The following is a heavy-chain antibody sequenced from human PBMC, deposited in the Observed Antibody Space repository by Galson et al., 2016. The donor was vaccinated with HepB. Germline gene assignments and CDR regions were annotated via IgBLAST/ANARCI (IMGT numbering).Heavy chain of an antibody. CDR3: ARDGGGGYNLDY. D-gene: IGHD5-24*01. CDR1: GFTFSSHW. V-gene: IGHV3-48*02. CDR2: ITHTTYTI. Sequence: LRLSCAASGFTFSSHWMHWVRQAPGKGLEWVSHITHTTYTIYYADSVKGRFTISRDNAKNSVYLQMNSLRDEDTAVYYCARDGGGGYNLDYWGQGTLVTVSS. J-gene: IGHJ4*02.